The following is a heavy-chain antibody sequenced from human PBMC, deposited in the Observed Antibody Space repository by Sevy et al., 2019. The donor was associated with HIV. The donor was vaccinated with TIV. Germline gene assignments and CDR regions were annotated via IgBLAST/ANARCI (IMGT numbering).Heavy chain of an antibody. CDR1: GGSISSYY. J-gene: IGHJ5*02. CDR3: ARFKDYCSSTSCYSWFDP. CDR2: ISYSGST. Sequence: SETLSLTCTVSGGSISSYYWSWIRQPPGKGLEWIGYISYSGSTNYNPSLKSRVTISVDTSKNQFSLKLSSVTAADTAVYYCARFKDYCSSTSCYSWFDPWGQGTLVTVSS. D-gene: IGHD2-2*01. V-gene: IGHV4-59*01.